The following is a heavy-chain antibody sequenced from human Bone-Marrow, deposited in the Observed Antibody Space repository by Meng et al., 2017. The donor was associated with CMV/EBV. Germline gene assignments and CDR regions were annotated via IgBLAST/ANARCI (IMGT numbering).Heavy chain of an antibody. CDR2: IDSDGSTT. Sequence: GESLKISCAASGFTFSSYWMHWVRQAPGKGLVWVSRIDSDGSTTNYADSAKGRFTISRDNAKNTLYPQMSSLRAEDTAVYYCARVPYDWEAFDIWGQGTMVTVSS. J-gene: IGHJ3*02. D-gene: IGHD3-16*01. V-gene: IGHV3-74*01. CDR1: GFTFSSYW. CDR3: ARVPYDWEAFDI.